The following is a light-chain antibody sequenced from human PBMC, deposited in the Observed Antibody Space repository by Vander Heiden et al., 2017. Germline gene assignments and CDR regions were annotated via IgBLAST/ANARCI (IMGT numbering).Light chain of an antibody. CDR3: QVWDSSSDHVV. Sequence: SYVLTQPPSVSVAPGTTARITCGGNNIGSKSLHWYQPKPGPAPVLVVYDDSDRPSGFPERFSGSNSGNTATLTISRVEAGDEADYYCQVWDSSSDHVVFGGGTKLTVL. CDR2: DDS. V-gene: IGLV3-21*03. J-gene: IGLJ2*01. CDR1: NIGSKS.